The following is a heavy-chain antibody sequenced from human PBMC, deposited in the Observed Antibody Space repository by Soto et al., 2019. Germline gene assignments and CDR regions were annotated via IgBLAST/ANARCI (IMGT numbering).Heavy chain of an antibody. D-gene: IGHD3-3*01. V-gene: IGHV4-39*01. J-gene: IGHJ4*02. CDR3: ARLQPSYDFWSGYGYYFDY. CDR2: IYYSGST. Sequence: ASETLSLTCTVSGGSISSSSYYWGWIRQPPGKGLEWIGSIYYSGSTYYNPSLKSRVTISVDTSKNQFSLKLSSVTAADTAVYYCARLQPSYDFWSGYGYYFDYWGQGTLVTVSS. CDR1: GGSISSSSYY.